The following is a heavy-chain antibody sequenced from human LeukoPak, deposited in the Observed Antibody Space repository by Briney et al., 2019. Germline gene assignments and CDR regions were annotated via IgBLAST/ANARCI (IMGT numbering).Heavy chain of an antibody. V-gene: IGHV4-59*01. CDR2: IYYSGST. D-gene: IGHD6-13*01. Sequence: SETLSLTCTVSGGSISSYYWSWIRQPPGKGLEWIGYIYYSGSTNYNPSLKSRVTISVDTSKNQFSLKLSSVTAADTAVYYCARDRQQLVRGDYFDYWGQGALVTVSS. CDR1: GGSISSYY. J-gene: IGHJ4*02. CDR3: ARDRQQLVRGDYFDY.